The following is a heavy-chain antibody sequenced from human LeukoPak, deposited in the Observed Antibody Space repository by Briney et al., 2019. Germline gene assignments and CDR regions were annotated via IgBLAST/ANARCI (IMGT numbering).Heavy chain of an antibody. V-gene: IGHV1-8*01. J-gene: IGHJ3*02. D-gene: IGHD3-22*01. CDR1: GYTFTSYD. Sequence: GASVKVSCKASGYTFTSYDINWVRQAAGQGLEWMGWMNPNSGNTGYAQKFQGRVTMTRNTSISTAYMEVSSLRSEDTAVYYCARGDSSGHYAAFDIWGQGTMVSVSS. CDR2: MNPNSGNT. CDR3: ARGDSSGHYAAFDI.